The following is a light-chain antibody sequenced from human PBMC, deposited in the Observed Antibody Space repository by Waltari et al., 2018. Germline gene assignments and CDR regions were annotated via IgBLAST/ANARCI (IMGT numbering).Light chain of an antibody. Sequence: ETVMTQSPATLSVSPGERATLSCRASQSVSTNFAWYQQKPGQAPRLLIYGAATRATGIPARFSGTGSGTEFTLTIDSLQSEDFAVYYCQQYSNWPPITFGQGTRLEIK. CDR2: GAA. V-gene: IGKV3-15*01. CDR3: QQYSNWPPIT. CDR1: QSVSTN. J-gene: IGKJ5*01.